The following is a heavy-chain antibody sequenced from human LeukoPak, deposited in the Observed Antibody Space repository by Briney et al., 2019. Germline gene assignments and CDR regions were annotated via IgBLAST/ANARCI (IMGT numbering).Heavy chain of an antibody. J-gene: IGHJ5*02. D-gene: IGHD2-15*01. CDR3: ARVAGYCSGGSCRTRFDP. CDR2: INHSGST. CDR1: GGSFSGYY. V-gene: IGHV4-34*01. Sequence: SETLSLTCAVYGGSFSGYYWSWIRQPPGKGLEWIGEINHSGSTNYNPSLKSRVTISVDTSKNQFSLKLSSVTAADTAVYYCARVAGYCSGGSCRTRFDPWGQGTLVTASS.